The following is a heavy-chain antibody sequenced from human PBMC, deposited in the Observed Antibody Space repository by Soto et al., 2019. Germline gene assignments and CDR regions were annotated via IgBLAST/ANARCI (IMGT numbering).Heavy chain of an antibody. CDR1: GYSVDNYW. CDR2: IYPGDSDR. J-gene: IGHJ6*02. D-gene: IGHD1-26*01. Sequence: PXESLRISCKGSGYSVDNYWIGWVRQMPGKGLEWMAIIYPGDSDRRYSPSFQGQVTISADQSISTAYLQWSSLKASDTANYYCVRYRSRDYYYGMDVWGQGTTVTVSS. CDR3: VRYRSRDYYYGMDV. V-gene: IGHV5-51*01.